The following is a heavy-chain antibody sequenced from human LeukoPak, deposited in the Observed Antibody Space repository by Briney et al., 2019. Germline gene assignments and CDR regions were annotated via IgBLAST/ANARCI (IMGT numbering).Heavy chain of an antibody. V-gene: IGHV1-2*02. Sequence: ASVQVSCKASAYTFTGYFMHWVRQAPGQGLEWMGLINPKTGGTHYAQKFQGRVTLTRGTSISTAFMELSRLTSDDAAVYYCARDAHLGVVVEDYFYCMDVWGKGTTVTVSS. CDR1: AYTFTGYF. CDR3: ARDAHLGVVVEDYFYCMDV. D-gene: IGHD3-22*01. CDR2: INPKTGGT. J-gene: IGHJ6*03.